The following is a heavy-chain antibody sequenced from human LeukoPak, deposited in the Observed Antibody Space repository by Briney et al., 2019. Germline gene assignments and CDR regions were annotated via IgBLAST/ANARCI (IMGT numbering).Heavy chain of an antibody. CDR2: IIPIFGTA. J-gene: IGHJ6*03. D-gene: IGHD2-21*02. Sequence: SVKVSCKASGGTFSSYAISWVRQAPGQGLEWMGGIIPIFGTANYAQKFQGRVTITADESTSTAYMELSSLRSEDTAVYYCARDGGDFYYYYYYMDVWGKGTTVTVSS. CDR3: ARDGGDFYYYYYYMDV. CDR1: GGTFSSYA. V-gene: IGHV1-69*01.